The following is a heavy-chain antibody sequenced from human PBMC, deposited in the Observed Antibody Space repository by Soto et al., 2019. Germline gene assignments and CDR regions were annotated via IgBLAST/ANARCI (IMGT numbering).Heavy chain of an antibody. CDR2: IIPIFGTA. CDR1: GGTLSSYA. D-gene: IGHD3-10*01. Sequence: SVKVSCKASGGTLSSYAISWVRQAPGQGLEWMGGIIPIFGTANYAQKFQGRVTITADKSTSTAYMELSSLRSEDTAVYYCAIPTRVRGYYYYGMEFLGKQSRFTTSS. CDR3: AIPTRVRGYYYYGMEF. J-gene: IGHJ6*04. V-gene: IGHV1-69*06.